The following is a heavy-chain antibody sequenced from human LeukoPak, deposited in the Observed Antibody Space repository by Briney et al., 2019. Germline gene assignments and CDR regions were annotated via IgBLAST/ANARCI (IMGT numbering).Heavy chain of an antibody. CDR2: INSGGSYI. J-gene: IGHJ4*02. CDR1: GFTFSNYY. Sequence: GGSLRLSCAASGFTFSNYYMNWVRQAPGKGLEWVSSINSGGSYIYYADTVKGRFTISRDNVKNSLFLHMNSLRAEDTAVYYCARDGGPQKGIDYWGQGTLVTVSS. D-gene: IGHD6-25*01. CDR3: ARDGGPQKGIDY. V-gene: IGHV3-21*01.